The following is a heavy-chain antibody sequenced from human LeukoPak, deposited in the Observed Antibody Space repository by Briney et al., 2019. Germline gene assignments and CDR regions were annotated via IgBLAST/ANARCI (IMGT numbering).Heavy chain of an antibody. CDR1: GFTFSSYA. CDR3: ARGLDTLDPLAY. V-gene: IGHV3-30*04. D-gene: IGHD1-1*01. CDR2: ISYDGSNK. Sequence: GRSLRLSCAASGFTFSSYAMHWVRQAPGKGLEWVAVISYDGSNKYYADSVKGRFTISRDNSKNTLYLQMNGLRAEDTAVYYCARGLDTLDPLAYWGQGTLVTVSS. J-gene: IGHJ4*02.